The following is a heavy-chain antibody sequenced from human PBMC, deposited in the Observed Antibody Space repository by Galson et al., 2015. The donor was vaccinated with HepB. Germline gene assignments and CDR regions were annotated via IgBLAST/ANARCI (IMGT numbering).Heavy chain of an antibody. CDR1: GFTFGTYW. J-gene: IGHJ2*01. D-gene: IGHD3-10*01. Sequence: SLRLSCAGSGFTFGTYWMHWVRHAPGKGLVWVSHINSDGRSTSYADSAKGRFTISRDNANNTLFLQMNGLRAEDTAVYYCAREGLSLGVGFDLWGRGTLVTVSS. CDR3: AREGLSLGVGFDL. CDR2: INSDGRST. V-gene: IGHV3-74*01.